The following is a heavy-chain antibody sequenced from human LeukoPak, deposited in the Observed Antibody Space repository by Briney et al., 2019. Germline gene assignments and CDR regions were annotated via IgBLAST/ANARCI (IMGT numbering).Heavy chain of an antibody. J-gene: IGHJ4*02. CDR3: ARGSRFLDY. Sequence: GASGTVSCKASGYTFTSDYIHWVRQAPGQGREWLVIINPSARTTTYGQNFQGRVTMTSDTSTSTVYMELSSLRSEDTAVYYCARGSRFLDYWGQGTLVTVSS. CDR2: INPSARTT. CDR1: GYTFTSDY. V-gene: IGHV1-46*01. D-gene: IGHD3-3*01.